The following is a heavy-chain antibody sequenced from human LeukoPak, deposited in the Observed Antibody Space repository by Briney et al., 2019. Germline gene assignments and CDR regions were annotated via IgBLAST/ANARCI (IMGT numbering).Heavy chain of an antibody. J-gene: IGHJ4*02. CDR1: GGSISSYY. CDR3: ARDSGYGDYDDYFDY. V-gene: IGHV4-4*07. D-gene: IGHD4-17*01. Sequence: PSETLSLTCTVSGGSISSYYWSWIRQPAGKGLEWVGRIYTSGSTNYNPSLKSRVTMSADTSKNQFSLNLSSVTAADTAVYYCARDSGYGDYDDYFDYWGQGTLVTVSS. CDR2: IYTSGST.